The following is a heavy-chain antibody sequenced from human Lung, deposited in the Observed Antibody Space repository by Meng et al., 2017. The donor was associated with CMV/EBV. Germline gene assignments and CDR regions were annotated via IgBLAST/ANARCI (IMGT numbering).Heavy chain of an antibody. D-gene: IGHD2-21*01. V-gene: IGHV3-23*01. CDR1: GFTFSASG. Sequence: GGSXRLXXAVSGFTFSASGMAWVRQAPGKGLEWVSTISGGGENTHYADSVKGRFTISRDNSRDTMYLQMNSLRAEDTAVYHCAKDVSGDWHFDDWGQGTLVTVSS. J-gene: IGHJ4*02. CDR2: ISGGGENT. CDR3: AKDVSGDWHFDD.